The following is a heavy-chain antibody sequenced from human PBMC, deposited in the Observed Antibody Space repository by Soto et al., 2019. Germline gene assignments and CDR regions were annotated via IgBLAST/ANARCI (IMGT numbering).Heavy chain of an antibody. Sequence: GASVKVSCKASGGTFSSYSISWVRQAPGQGLEWMGGIIPIFGTANYAQKFQGRVTITADESTSTAYMELSSLRSEDTAVYYCARDTPMVRGVAHYYYGMDVWGQGTTVTVSS. J-gene: IGHJ6*02. D-gene: IGHD3-10*01. V-gene: IGHV1-69*13. CDR3: ARDTPMVRGVAHYYYGMDV. CDR1: GGTFSSYS. CDR2: IIPIFGTA.